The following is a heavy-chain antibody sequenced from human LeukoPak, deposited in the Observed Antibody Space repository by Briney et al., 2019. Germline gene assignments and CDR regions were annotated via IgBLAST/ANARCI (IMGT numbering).Heavy chain of an antibody. CDR2: INHNSGGT. CDR1: GYTLTGYY. D-gene: IGHD3-22*01. J-gene: IGHJ4*02. Sequence: GPSVKVSCKVSGYTLTGYYMHWVRQARRQGLEWRGWINHNSGGTNYAQRFQGRVTMTRDTSISTAYKELSRLKSDDTAGYYCAKDHYDSSGYYFDYWGQGTLVTVSS. V-gene: IGHV1-2*02. CDR3: AKDHYDSSGYYFDY.